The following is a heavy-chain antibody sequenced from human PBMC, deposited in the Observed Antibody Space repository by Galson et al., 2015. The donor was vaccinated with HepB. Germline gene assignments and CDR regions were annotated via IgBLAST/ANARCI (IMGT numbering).Heavy chain of an antibody. J-gene: IGHJ4*02. D-gene: IGHD2-15*01. V-gene: IGHV3-30*02. CDR1: GFTFSSYG. Sequence: SLRLSCAASGFTFSSYGMTWVRQAPGKGLEWVAFIRYDGSNKYYADSVKGRFTVSRDQSKNTLFLEMNSLRVDDTAVYYCAKDLGWRRVVVVSAAADFWGQGTLVTVSS. CDR3: AKDLGWRRVVVVSAAADF. CDR2: IRYDGSNK.